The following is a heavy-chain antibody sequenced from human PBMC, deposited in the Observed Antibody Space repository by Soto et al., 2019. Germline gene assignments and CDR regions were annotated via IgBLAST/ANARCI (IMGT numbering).Heavy chain of an antibody. V-gene: IGHV1-69*06. CDR3: AKIRWTISLQEEDAI. Sequence: QVQLVQSGAGVNKPGSSVTVSCKSSGGTFGSYAIDWVRQAPGQGLEWMGGVIPVLGTPHYAQTFHGRVTITADIPTSTAYLELSSLKSADTAVYYWAKIRWTISLQEEDAIWGQATLVTLPP. CDR2: VIPVLGTP. CDR1: GGTFGSYA. D-gene: IGHD2-2*01. J-gene: IGHJ4*02.